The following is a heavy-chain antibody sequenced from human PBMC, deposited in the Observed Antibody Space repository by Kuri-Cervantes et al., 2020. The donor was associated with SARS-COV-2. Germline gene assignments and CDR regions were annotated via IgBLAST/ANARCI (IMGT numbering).Heavy chain of an antibody. CDR2: ISYDGSNK. Sequence: GGSLRLSCAASGLTFSSYAMHWVRQAPGKGLEWVAVISYDGSNKYYADSVKGRFTISRDNSKNTLYLQMNSLRAEDTAVYYCARELLTGDGFDYWGQGTLVTVSS. CDR3: ARELLTGDGFDY. D-gene: IGHD7-27*01. V-gene: IGHV3-30-3*01. J-gene: IGHJ4*02. CDR1: GLTFSSYA.